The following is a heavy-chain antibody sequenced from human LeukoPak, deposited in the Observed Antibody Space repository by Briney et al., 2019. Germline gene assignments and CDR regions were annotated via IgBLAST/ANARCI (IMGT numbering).Heavy chain of an antibody. Sequence: KPSETLSLTCAVSGTSISRYYWSWIRQVPGKGLEWIGYIYYSGSTTYNPSLKSRVTFPLDTSKNQFSLKLTSLTAADTAVYYCATYDRSDGYKLDYWGQGTLVTVSS. CDR3: ATYDRSDGYKLDY. D-gene: IGHD5-24*01. CDR2: IYYSGST. CDR1: GTSISRYY. V-gene: IGHV4-59*03. J-gene: IGHJ4*02.